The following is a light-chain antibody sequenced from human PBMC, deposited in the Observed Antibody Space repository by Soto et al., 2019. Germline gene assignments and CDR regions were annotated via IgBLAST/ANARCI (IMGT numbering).Light chain of an antibody. Sequence: ESLFAQSSTTPSFSPRERATLSPRASPSVTNFLAWYQQKPGQAPRLLIYGAFNRATGIPARFSGSGSGTDFTLTISSLEPEDSAVYYCQQRNVWPPVTFGQGTRLEIK. J-gene: IGKJ5*01. CDR1: PSVTNF. CDR2: GAF. V-gene: IGKV3-11*01. CDR3: QQRNVWPPVT.